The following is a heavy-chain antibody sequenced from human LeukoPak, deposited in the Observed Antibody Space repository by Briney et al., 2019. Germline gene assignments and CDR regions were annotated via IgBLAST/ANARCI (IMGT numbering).Heavy chain of an antibody. CDR1: GGSISSSSYY. CDR3: ARDEANFYPTVGWFDP. CDR2: IYYGGST. D-gene: IGHD2/OR15-2a*01. Sequence: SETLSLTCTVSGGSISSSSYYWGWIRQPPGKGLEWIGSIYYGGSTYYNPSLESRVTISVDTSKNQFSLKLSSVTAADTAVYYCARDEANFYPTVGWFDPWGQGTLVTVSS. V-gene: IGHV4-39*07. J-gene: IGHJ5*02.